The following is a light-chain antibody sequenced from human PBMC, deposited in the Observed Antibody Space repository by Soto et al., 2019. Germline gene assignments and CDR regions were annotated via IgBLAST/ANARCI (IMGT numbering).Light chain of an antibody. CDR1: QSVSTY. J-gene: IGKJ1*01. CDR3: QQRSNWWT. V-gene: IGKV3-11*01. Sequence: IVLTQSPATLSLSPGERATLSCRASQSVSTYLAWYQQKPGQAPRLLIYDASNRATGIPDRFSGSGSGTDFTLTISSLEPEDFAVYYCQQRSNWWTFGQGTKVEIK. CDR2: DAS.